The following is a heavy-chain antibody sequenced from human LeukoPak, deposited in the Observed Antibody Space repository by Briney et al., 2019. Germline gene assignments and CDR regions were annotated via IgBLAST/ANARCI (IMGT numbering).Heavy chain of an antibody. Sequence: GSLRLSCAASGFTFSSYAMSWIRQPPGKGLEWIGSIYYSGSTYYNPSLKSRVTISVDTSKNQFSLKLSSVTAADTAVYYCAVEPVAVAYFDYWGQGTLVTVSS. CDR3: AVEPVAVAYFDY. CDR1: GFTFSSYA. V-gene: IGHV4-39*01. D-gene: IGHD6-19*01. CDR2: IYYSGST. J-gene: IGHJ4*02.